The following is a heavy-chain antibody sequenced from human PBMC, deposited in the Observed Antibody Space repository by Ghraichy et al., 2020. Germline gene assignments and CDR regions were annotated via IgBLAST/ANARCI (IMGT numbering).Heavy chain of an antibody. J-gene: IGHJ3*02. CDR1: RGSYFDYI. Sequence: SETLSLTCAVYRGSYFDYIWGWIRQPPGKGLEWIGEVDHNGHTRYSPSLESRVSISLDKSKNQFSLMLNSVTAADTAMYYCARGGYSGYAIRRGAFDIWGQGTMVTVSS. CDR3: ARGGYSGYAIRRGAFDI. D-gene: IGHD5-12*01. V-gene: IGHV4-34*01. CDR2: VDHNGHT.